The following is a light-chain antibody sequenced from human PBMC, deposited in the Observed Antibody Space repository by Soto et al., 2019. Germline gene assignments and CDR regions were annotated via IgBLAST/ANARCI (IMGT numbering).Light chain of an antibody. V-gene: IGKV1-5*01. CDR2: DAS. CDR3: QQYYSLCT. CDR1: QSISSW. J-gene: IGKJ2*02. Sequence: DIQMSRAPSTLTASVAERLTITFRASQSISSWLAWYQQKPGKAPKLLIYDASSLESGVPSRFSGSGSGTEFTLTICRLQPYDFATNYCQQYYSLCTFGQGTKVDIK.